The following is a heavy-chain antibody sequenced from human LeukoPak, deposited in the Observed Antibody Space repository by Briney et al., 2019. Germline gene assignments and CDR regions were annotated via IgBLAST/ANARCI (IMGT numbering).Heavy chain of an antibody. Sequence: SETLSLTCTVSGGSISSYYWSWIRQPPGKGQEWIGYIYTSGSTNYNPSLKSRVTISVDTSKNQFSLKLSSVTAAGTAVYYCARLLWSGYYPPWFDPWGQGTLVTVSS. CDR3: ARLLWSGYYPPWFDP. J-gene: IGHJ5*02. V-gene: IGHV4-4*09. D-gene: IGHD3-3*01. CDR1: GGSISSYY. CDR2: IYTSGST.